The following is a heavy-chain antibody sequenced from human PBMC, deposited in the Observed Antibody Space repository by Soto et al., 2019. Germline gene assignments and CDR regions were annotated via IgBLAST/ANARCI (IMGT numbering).Heavy chain of an antibody. CDR3: AGRPEIHPR. Sequence: QVHLQESGPGLVKPSETLSLTCRISGGSTSSSDWWTWVRQPPGEGLEWIGEIHRAGVTNYNSSLKSRLTISLDHSRNQFSLSLTSVTAADAAVYFCAGRPEIHPRWCQGILVPVSS. D-gene: IGHD1-26*01. V-gene: IGHV4-4*02. CDR1: GGSTSSSDW. J-gene: IGHJ4*02. CDR2: IHRAGVT.